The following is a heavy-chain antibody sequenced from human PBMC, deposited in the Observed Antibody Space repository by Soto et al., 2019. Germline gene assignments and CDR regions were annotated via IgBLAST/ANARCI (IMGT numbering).Heavy chain of an antibody. D-gene: IGHD4-4*01. J-gene: IGHJ4*02. CDR2: ISGSGGST. CDR3: AKDRYSNSFFDY. Sequence: GGSLRLSCAASGFTFSSYAMSWVHQAPGKGLEWVSAISGSGGSTYYADSVKGRFTISRDNSKNTLYLQMNSLRAEDTAVYYCAKDRYSNSFFDYWGQGTLVTVSS. CDR1: GFTFSSYA. V-gene: IGHV3-23*01.